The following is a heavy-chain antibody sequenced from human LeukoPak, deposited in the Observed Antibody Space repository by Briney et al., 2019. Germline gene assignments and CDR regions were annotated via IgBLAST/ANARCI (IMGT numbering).Heavy chain of an antibody. Sequence: SETLSLTCTVSGGSISSYYWSWIRQPPGKGLEWIGYIYYSGGTNYNPSLKSRVTISVDTSKNQFSLKLSSVTAADTAVYYCARHFFPSDSGSFRTPFDYWGQGALVTVSS. V-gene: IGHV4-59*08. J-gene: IGHJ4*02. CDR1: GGSISSYY. D-gene: IGHD3-10*01. CDR3: ARHFFPSDSGSFRTPFDY. CDR2: IYYSGGT.